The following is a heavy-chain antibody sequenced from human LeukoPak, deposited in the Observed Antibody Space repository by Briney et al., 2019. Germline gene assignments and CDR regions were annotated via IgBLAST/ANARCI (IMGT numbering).Heavy chain of an antibody. CDR3: ARDQIPDYYGSGSSFDI. D-gene: IGHD3-10*01. Sequence: GGSLRLSCAASGFTFSSYGMGWVRQAPGKGLEWVSSISGGGETTYYADSVKGRFTISRDNAKNSLYLQMNSLRAEDTAVYYCARDQIPDYYGSGSSFDIWGQGTMVTVSS. J-gene: IGHJ3*02. V-gene: IGHV3-21*01. CDR2: ISGGGETT. CDR1: GFTFSSYG.